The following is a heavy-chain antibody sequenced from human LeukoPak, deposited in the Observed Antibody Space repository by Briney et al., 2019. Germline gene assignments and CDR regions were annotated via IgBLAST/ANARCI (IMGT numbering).Heavy chain of an antibody. J-gene: IGHJ3*02. D-gene: IGHD2-15*01. CDR3: AKRRRPSGGAYDM. Sequence: GGSLRLSCAASGFTFDTSVMGWDRQAPGRGLELVSDVSASDGRTFYADSVKGRFTISGDNSKDTLYLQMNSLRAEDTALYYCAKRRRPSGGAYDMWGPGTMVTVSS. V-gene: IGHV3-23*01. CDR2: VSASDGRT. CDR1: GFTFDTSV.